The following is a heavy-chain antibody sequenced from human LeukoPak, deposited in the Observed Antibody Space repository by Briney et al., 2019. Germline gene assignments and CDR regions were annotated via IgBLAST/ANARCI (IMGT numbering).Heavy chain of an antibody. V-gene: IGHV1-46*01. Sequence: ASVKVSCTASGYTFPSYFMHWVRQAPGQGLEWMGIINPTGGSTTYAQKFQGKVTMTRDTSTSTVYMELSSLRSDDTAVYYCARTAARRFDYWGQGTLVTVSS. CDR3: ARTAARRFDY. CDR2: INPTGGST. CDR1: GYTFPSYF. D-gene: IGHD6-6*01. J-gene: IGHJ4*02.